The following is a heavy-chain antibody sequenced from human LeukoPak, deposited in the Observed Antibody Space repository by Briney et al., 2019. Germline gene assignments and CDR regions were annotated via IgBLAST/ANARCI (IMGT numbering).Heavy chain of an antibody. Sequence: GRSLRLSCAASGFTFSSYGMHWVRQAPGKGLEWVADISFDGSFRYYADSVKGRFTISRDNSKNTVYLQMSSLRTEDTAVYYCAKLGDLDTAMVFESWGQGTLVTVSS. D-gene: IGHD5-18*01. V-gene: IGHV3-30*18. CDR2: ISFDGSFR. CDR3: AKLGDLDTAMVFES. CDR1: GFTFSSYG. J-gene: IGHJ4*02.